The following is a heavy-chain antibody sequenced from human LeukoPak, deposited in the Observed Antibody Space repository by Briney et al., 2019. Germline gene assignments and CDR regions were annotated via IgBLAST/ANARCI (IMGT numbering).Heavy chain of an antibody. CDR1: GYTFISDW. CDR2: IHPGDSDT. V-gene: IGHV5-51*01. J-gene: IGHJ4*02. D-gene: IGHD5-18*01. Sequence: GESLKISCQVAGYTFISDWIAWVRPLPGQGLEWMGIIHPGDSDTRYNPSFQGQVTISADRSISTAYLQWSSLKASDSAMYYCATGIQLCCLDHWGRGTLVSVSS. CDR3: ATGIQLCCLDH.